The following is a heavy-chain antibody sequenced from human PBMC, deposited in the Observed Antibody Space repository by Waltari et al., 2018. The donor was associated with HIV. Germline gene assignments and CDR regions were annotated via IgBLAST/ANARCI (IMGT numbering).Heavy chain of an antibody. CDR1: GGSINSGGYY. CDR3: ARGSVRNHFDY. J-gene: IGHJ4*02. D-gene: IGHD3-10*01. CDR2: IYYSGNT. Sequence: QVQLQESGPGLVKPSQTLSLTCTVSGGSINSGGYYWSWTRHHPGKGLEWIGYIYYSGNTDYNPSLKSRVTISLDTSKNQFSLKLTSVTAADTAVYYCARGSVRNHFDYWGQGTLVTVSS. V-gene: IGHV4-31*03.